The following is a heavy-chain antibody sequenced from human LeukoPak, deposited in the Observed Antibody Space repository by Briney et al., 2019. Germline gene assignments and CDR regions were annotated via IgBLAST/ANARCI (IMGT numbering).Heavy chain of an antibody. J-gene: IGHJ3*02. Sequence: PGGSLRLSCAASGFTFSTYWMRWVRQVPGKGLVWVSSISSDGSSTHYADSVKGRFTISRDNVKNTLYLQANSLRAEDTAVYYCARVHYNAFDIWGQGTMVTVSS. D-gene: IGHD3-10*01. CDR2: ISSDGSST. CDR1: GFTFSTYW. V-gene: IGHV3-74*01. CDR3: ARVHYNAFDI.